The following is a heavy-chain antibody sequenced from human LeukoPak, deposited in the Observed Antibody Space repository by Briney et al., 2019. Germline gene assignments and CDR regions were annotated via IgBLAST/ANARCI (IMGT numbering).Heavy chain of an antibody. V-gene: IGHV3-30*18. D-gene: IGHD6-13*01. CDR3: AKFSPYSTLPFVY. Sequence: GGSLRLSCAASGFTFSSYGMHWVRQAPGKGLEWVAVISYDGSNKYYADSVKGRFTISRDNSKNTLYLQMNSLRAEDTAVYYCAKFSPYSTLPFVYWGQGTLVTVSS. CDR1: GFTFSSYG. J-gene: IGHJ4*02. CDR2: ISYDGSNK.